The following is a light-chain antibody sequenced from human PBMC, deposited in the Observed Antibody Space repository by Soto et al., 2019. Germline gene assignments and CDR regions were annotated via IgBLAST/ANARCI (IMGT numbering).Light chain of an antibody. V-gene: IGKV1-5*03. J-gene: IGKJ4*01. CDR1: QSISSW. CDR3: QQYNSYPLT. Sequence: DIQMTQSPSTLSASVGDRVTITCRASQSISSWLAWYQQKPGKAPKVLIYEASSLQSGVPSRFSGSGSGTEFTLTISSLQPDDVGTYYCQQYNSYPLTFGGGTKVEIK. CDR2: EAS.